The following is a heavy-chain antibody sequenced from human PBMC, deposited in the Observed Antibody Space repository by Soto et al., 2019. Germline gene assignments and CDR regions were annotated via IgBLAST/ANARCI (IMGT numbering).Heavy chain of an antibody. D-gene: IGHD2-2*01. Sequence: GGSLRLSCAASGFTFSIYAMSWVRHAPGKGLEWVSAISGSGGSTYYADSVKGRFAISRDNSKNTLYLQMKSLRAEDTALYYCAIPNLYCSSTSCYDYWGQGTLVTVSS. CDR2: ISGSGGST. J-gene: IGHJ4*02. CDR3: AIPNLYCSSTSCYDY. V-gene: IGHV3-23*01. CDR1: GFTFSIYA.